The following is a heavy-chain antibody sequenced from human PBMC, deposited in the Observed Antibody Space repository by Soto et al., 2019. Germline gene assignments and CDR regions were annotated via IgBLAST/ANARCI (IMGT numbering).Heavy chain of an antibody. CDR3: ARVRVRFVEWLGSEG. Sequence: QVQLVQSGAEVKKPGSSVKVSCKASGGTFSNYAISWVRQAPGQGLEWMGGIIPIFGTANYAQKFQGRVTITADESTSTAYMELSSLRSEDTAVYYCARVRVRFVEWLGSEGWGQGTLVTVSS. V-gene: IGHV1-69*12. CDR1: GGTFSNYA. D-gene: IGHD3-3*01. J-gene: IGHJ4*02. CDR2: IIPIFGTA.